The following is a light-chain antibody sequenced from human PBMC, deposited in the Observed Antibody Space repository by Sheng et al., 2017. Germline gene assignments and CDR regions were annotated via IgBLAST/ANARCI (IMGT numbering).Light chain of an antibody. CDR2: AAS. CDR3: QQANSFPLT. J-gene: IGKJ4*01. CDR1: QGISRY. Sequence: DIQMTQSPSSVSASVGDRVTITCRASQGISRYLVWYQQKPGKAPKLLIYAASSLQSGVPSRFSGSGSGTDFTLTISSLQPEDFATYYCQQANSFPLTFGGGTEGGDQT. V-gene: IGKV1-12*01.